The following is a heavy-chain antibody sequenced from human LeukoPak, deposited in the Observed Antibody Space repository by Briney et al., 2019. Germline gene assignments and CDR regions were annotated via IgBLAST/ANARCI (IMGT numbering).Heavy chain of an antibody. CDR3: ARDRGFPKWEGFGWFDP. V-gene: IGHV3-11*04. J-gene: IGHJ5*02. CDR1: GFTFSDYY. Sequence: GGSLRLSCAAFGFTFSDYYMSWIRQAPGKGLEWVSYISSSGSTIYYADSVKGRFTISRDNAKNSLYLQMNSLRAEDTAVYYCARDRGFPKWEGFGWFDPWGQGTLVTVSS. CDR2: ISSSGSTI. D-gene: IGHD1-26*01.